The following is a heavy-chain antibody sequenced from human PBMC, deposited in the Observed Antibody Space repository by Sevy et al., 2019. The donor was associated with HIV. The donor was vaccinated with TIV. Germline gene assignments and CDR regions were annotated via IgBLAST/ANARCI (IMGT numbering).Heavy chain of an antibody. Sequence: GESLKISCKGSGYSFASYWIGWVRQMPGKGLEWMGIIYPGDSDTTYSPSFQGQVTISADKSISTAYLQWGSLKASDTAMYYCARGTTVTTPVDWGQGTLVTVSS. CDR1: GYSFASYW. V-gene: IGHV5-51*01. CDR3: ARGTTVTTPVD. CDR2: IYPGDSDT. D-gene: IGHD4-17*01. J-gene: IGHJ4*02.